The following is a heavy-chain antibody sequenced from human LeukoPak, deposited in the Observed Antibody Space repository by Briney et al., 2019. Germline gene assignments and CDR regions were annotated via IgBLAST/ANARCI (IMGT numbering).Heavy chain of an antibody. J-gene: IGHJ5*02. D-gene: IGHD2-2*01. CDR2: IIPKFDTS. CDR3: ARRDYWDATSWYWFDL. V-gene: IGHV1-69*05. CDR1: GGTFRSYA. Sequence: ASVKVSCKASGGTFRSYAVSWVRQAPGQGLEWMGGIIPKFDTSKYAQNFHGRVSITTDESTGTTYMGLSSLRSEDTAVYYCARRDYWDATSWYWFDLWGQGTLITVSA.